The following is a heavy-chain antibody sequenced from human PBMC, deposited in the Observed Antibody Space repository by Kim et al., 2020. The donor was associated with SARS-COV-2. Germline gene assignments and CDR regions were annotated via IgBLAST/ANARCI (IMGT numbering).Heavy chain of an antibody. D-gene: IGHD1-1*01. J-gene: IGHJ6*02. Sequence: YAVSVKSRITINPDTSKNQFSLQLNSVTPEDTAVYYCARGGFLDNTWMDVWGQGTTVTVSS. CDR3: ARGGFLDNTWMDV. V-gene: IGHV6-1*01.